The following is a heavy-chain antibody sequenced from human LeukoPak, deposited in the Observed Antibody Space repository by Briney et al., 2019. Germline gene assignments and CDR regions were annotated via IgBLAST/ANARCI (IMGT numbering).Heavy chain of an antibody. CDR3: ARDRRDGYNWDAFDI. J-gene: IGHJ3*02. CDR2: ISISSGYI. CDR1: GFTFSTYT. Sequence: PGGSLTLSCAASGFTFSTYTMNWGRQAPGRGLEWVSSISISSGYIAYAASLKGRFPVSRGNAKNSLFLQMSGLRAEDTAVYYCARDRRDGYNWDAFDIWGQGTMVTVSS. V-gene: IGHV3-21*01. D-gene: IGHD5-24*01.